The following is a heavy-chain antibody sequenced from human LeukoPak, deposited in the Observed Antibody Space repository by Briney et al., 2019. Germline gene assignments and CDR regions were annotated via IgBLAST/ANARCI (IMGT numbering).Heavy chain of an antibody. CDR1: GFTFSSYW. Sequence: GGSLRLSCAASGFTFSSYWMSWVRQAPGKGLEWVANIKQDGSEKYYVDSVKGRFTISRDNAKNSLYLQMNSLRAEDTAVYYCARDLSPTGYCSGGSCANWFDPWGQGTLVTVSS. D-gene: IGHD2-15*01. CDR3: ARDLSPTGYCSGGSCANWFDP. V-gene: IGHV3-7*03. J-gene: IGHJ5*02. CDR2: IKQDGSEK.